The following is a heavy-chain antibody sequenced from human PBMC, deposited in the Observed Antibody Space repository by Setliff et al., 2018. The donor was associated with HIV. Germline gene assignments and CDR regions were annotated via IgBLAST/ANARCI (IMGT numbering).Heavy chain of an antibody. V-gene: IGHV1-2*06. Sequence: ASVKVSCKASGYTFTAYYLHWVRQAPGQGLEWMGRINPNNGDTNYAQKFQGRVTMTRDTSISTAYMELSRLRSDDTAVYYCARGKGVGGVIITGGLDVWGQGTTVTVSS. D-gene: IGHD3-10*01. CDR2: INPNNGDT. CDR1: GYTFTAYY. CDR3: ARGKGVGGVIITGGLDV. J-gene: IGHJ6*02.